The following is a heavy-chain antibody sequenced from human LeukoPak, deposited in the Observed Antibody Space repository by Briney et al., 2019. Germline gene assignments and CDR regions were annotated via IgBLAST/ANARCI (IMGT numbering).Heavy chain of an antibody. Sequence: SVKVSCKASGFTFTSSAMQWVRQARGQRLEWIGWIIVGSGNTNYAQKFQERVTITRDMSTSTAYMELSSLRSEDTAVYYCAAPILNSDFDYYGMDVWGQGTTVTVSS. D-gene: IGHD4-23*01. CDR2: IIVGSGNT. J-gene: IGHJ6*02. CDR1: GFTFTSSA. V-gene: IGHV1-58*02. CDR3: AAPILNSDFDYYGMDV.